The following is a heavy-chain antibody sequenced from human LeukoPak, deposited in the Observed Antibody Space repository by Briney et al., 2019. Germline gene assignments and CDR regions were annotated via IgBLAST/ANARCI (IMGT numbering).Heavy chain of an antibody. CDR1: GFTFSSDA. Sequence: GGSLRLSCAASGFTFSSDAMSWVRQAPGKGLEWVSAISGSGGSTYYADSVKGRFTISRDNSKNTLYLQMNSLRAEDTAVYYCAKDPRSILTGYYDYWGQGTLVTVSS. J-gene: IGHJ4*02. D-gene: IGHD3-9*01. V-gene: IGHV3-23*01. CDR2: ISGSGGST. CDR3: AKDPRSILTGYYDY.